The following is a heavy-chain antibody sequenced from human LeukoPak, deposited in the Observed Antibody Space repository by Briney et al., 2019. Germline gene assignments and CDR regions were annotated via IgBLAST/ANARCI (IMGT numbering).Heavy chain of an antibody. V-gene: IGHV1-2*02. CDR3: ARDSVGAFDY. Sequence: GSVTVSCKASGYTFTGYYMHWVRQAPGQGLEWMGWINPNSGGTNFAQKFQGRVTMTRDTSISTVYMELSRLRSDDTAVYYCARDSVGAFDYWGQGTLVTVSS. J-gene: IGHJ4*02. D-gene: IGHD1-26*01. CDR2: INPNSGGT. CDR1: GYTFTGYY.